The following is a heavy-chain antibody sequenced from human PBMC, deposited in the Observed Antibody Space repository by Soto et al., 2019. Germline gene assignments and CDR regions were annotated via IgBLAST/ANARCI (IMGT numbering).Heavy chain of an antibody. D-gene: IGHD2-15*01. CDR2: IIPIFGTA. CDR1: GGTFSSYA. V-gene: IGHV1-69*13. Sequence: SVKVSCKASGGTFSSYAISWVRQAPGQGLEWMGGIIPIFGTANYAQKFQGRVTITADESTSTAYMELSSLRSEDTAVYYCAREDYQCSGGSCYDFYGMDVWGQGTTVTVSS. CDR3: AREDYQCSGGSCYDFYGMDV. J-gene: IGHJ6*02.